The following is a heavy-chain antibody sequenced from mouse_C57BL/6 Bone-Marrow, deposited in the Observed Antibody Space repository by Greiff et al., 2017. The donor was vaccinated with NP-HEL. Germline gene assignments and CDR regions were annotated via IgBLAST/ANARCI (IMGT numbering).Heavy chain of an antibody. CDR1: GYAFSSSW. CDR2: IYPGDGDT. CDR3: ARGRTAQAPFAY. Sequence: QVQLQQSGPELVKPGASVKISCKASGYAFSSSWMNWVKQRPGTGLEWIGRIYPGDGDTNYNGKFKGKATLTADKSSSTAYMQLSSLTSEDSAVDFCARGRTAQAPFAYWGQGTLVTVSA. J-gene: IGHJ3*01. V-gene: IGHV1-82*01. D-gene: IGHD3-2*02.